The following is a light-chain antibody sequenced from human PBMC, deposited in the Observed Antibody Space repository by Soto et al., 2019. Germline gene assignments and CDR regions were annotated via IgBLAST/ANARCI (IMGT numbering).Light chain of an antibody. Sequence: EIVLTQSPGTLSLSPGERATLSCRASQSVSSSYLAWYQQKPGQAPRLLIYGASSGATGIPDRFSGSESGTDFTLTISRLEPEDFAVYYCQQYGSSPITLGQGTRLEIK. CDR2: GAS. J-gene: IGKJ5*01. CDR1: QSVSSSY. V-gene: IGKV3-20*01. CDR3: QQYGSSPIT.